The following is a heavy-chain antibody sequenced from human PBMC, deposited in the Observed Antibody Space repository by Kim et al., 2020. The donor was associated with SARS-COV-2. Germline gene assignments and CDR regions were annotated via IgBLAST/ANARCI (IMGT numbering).Heavy chain of an antibody. V-gene: IGHV3-7*01. J-gene: IGHJ3*02. D-gene: IGHD3-22*01. CDR1: GLTFSEAW. CDR3: VKESALMSSSGTFHEAFDI. CDR2: MNPRDGEK. Sequence: GGSLRLSCRASGLTFSEAWISWVRQAPGKGLEWVAKMNPRDGEKYYSASVRGRFTVSRDNAKKSVYLQMTSLRVEDTAVYFCVKESALMSSSGTFHEAFDIWGQGTKVTVSS.